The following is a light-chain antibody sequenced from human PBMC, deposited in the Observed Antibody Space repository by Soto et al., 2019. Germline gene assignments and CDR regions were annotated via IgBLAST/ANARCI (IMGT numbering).Light chain of an antibody. V-gene: IGKV1-9*01. CDR1: QGISNY. J-gene: IGKJ1*01. Sequence: DIQLTQSPSFLSASVGDRVIITCRASQGISNYLSWYQQKPGKTPKLLIYAASTLQTGVPSRFSGSGSGTEFTLTINSLQPDDLATYYCQQLISYPRTFGQGTKVEIK. CDR2: AAS. CDR3: QQLISYPRT.